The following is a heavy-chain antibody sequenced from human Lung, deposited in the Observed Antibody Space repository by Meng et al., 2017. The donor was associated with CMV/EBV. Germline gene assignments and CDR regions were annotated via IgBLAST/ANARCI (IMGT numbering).Heavy chain of an antibody. CDR2: IRYDGSNK. V-gene: IGHV3-30*02. Sequence: GGSXRLFCAASGFTFSSYGMHWVRQAPGKGLEWVAFIRYDGSNKYYADSVKGRFTISRDNSKNTLYLQMNGLRAEDTAVYYCAKDGRGYSYGYGMDVWGQGTTVTVSS. D-gene: IGHD5-18*01. J-gene: IGHJ6*02. CDR3: AKDGRGYSYGYGMDV. CDR1: GFTFSSYG.